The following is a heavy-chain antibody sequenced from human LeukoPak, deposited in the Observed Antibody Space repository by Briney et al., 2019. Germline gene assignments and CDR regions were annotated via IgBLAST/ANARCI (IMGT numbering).Heavy chain of an antibody. J-gene: IGHJ5*02. CDR3: ARVHNYYGSGSYYNVGMDWFDP. CDR1: GGSFSGYY. V-gene: IGHV4-34*01. CDR2: INHSGST. Sequence: SETLSLTCAVYGGSFSGYYWSWIRQPPGKGLEWIGEINHSGSTNYNPSLKSRVTISVDTSKNQFSLKLSSVTAADTAVYYCARVHNYYGSGSYYNVGMDWFDPWGQGTLVTVSS. D-gene: IGHD3-10*01.